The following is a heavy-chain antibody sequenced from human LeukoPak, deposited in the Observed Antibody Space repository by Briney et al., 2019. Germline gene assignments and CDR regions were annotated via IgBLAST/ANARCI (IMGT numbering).Heavy chain of an antibody. D-gene: IGHD3-16*01. CDR1: GYTFTGYY. Sequence: ASVKVSCKASGYTFTGYYMHWVRQAPGQGLEWMGWISAHNGNTNYAQKFHGRVTMTTDTSTSTAYMELRSLRSDDTAVYYCARDLGASYGMDVWGQGTTVTVSS. CDR2: ISAHNGNT. V-gene: IGHV1-18*04. CDR3: ARDLGASYGMDV. J-gene: IGHJ6*02.